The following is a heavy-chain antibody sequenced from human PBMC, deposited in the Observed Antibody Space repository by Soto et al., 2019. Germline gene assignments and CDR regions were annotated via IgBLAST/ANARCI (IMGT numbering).Heavy chain of an antibody. CDR3: ARARFQVLYGKPYFDS. V-gene: IGHV4-31*03. Sequence: SETLSLTCTVSGGSITTGGSYWSWIRQHPGKGLEWIGNIYHSGNTYYNPSLKSRLTISVDTSKNHFSLMVDSVTAADTAVYYCARARFQVLYGKPYFDSWGQGTLVTAPQ. D-gene: IGHD2-2*02. CDR2: IYHSGNT. J-gene: IGHJ4*02. CDR1: GGSITTGGSY.